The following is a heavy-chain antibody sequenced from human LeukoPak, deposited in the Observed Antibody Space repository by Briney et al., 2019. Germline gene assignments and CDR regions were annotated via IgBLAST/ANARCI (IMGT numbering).Heavy chain of an antibody. CDR1: GFTFSSYG. CDR3: ARDLWQSDCKFFDS. CDR2: IQYDGSKQ. J-gene: IGHJ4*02. D-gene: IGHD2-21*01. V-gene: IGHV3-33*01. Sequence: GGSLRLSCAASGFTFSSYGMHWVRQAPGKGLEWVAGIQYDGSKQYYADSVKGRFTISKDNSKNTLYLEMTSPRAEDTAVYFCARDLWQSDCKFFDSWGQGTLVTV.